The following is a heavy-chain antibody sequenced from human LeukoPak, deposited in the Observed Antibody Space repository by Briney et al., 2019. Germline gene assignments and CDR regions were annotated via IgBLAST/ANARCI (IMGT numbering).Heavy chain of an antibody. Sequence: SETLSLTCTVSGYSISSGYYWGWIRQPPGKGLEWIGSIYHSGSTYYNPSLKSRVTISVDTSKNQFSLKLSSVTAADMAVYYCARVDFGVLGTYYFDYWGQGTLVTVSS. CDR3: ARVDFGVLGTYYFDY. CDR2: IYHSGST. CDR1: GYSISSGYY. J-gene: IGHJ4*02. V-gene: IGHV4-38-2*02. D-gene: IGHD3-3*01.